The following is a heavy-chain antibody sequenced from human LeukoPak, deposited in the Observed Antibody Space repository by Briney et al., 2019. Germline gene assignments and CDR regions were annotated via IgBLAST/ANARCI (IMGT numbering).Heavy chain of an antibody. J-gene: IGHJ3*02. CDR3: ARFPRSRYDTHAFDI. V-gene: IGHV4-4*02. Sequence: SETLSLTCAVSGGSISSSNWWNWVRQPPGKGLEWIGEIYHSGSTNYNPSLKSRVTISVDKSKNQFSLKLSSVTAADTAVYYCARFPRSRYDTHAFDIWGQGTMVTVSS. CDR2: IYHSGST. CDR1: GGSISSSNW. D-gene: IGHD3-22*01.